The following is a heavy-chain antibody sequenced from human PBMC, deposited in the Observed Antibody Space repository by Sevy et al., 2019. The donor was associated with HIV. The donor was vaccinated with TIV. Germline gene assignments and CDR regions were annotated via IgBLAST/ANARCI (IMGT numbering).Heavy chain of an antibody. CDR1: GFTFSSYG. V-gene: IGHV3-30*18. Sequence: GGSLRLSCAASGFTFSSYGMHWVRQAPGKGLEWVAVISYDGSNKYYADSVKGRFTISRDNSKNTLYLEMNSLRADDTAMYYCAKDRTGRSYYDSSGYYYDYFDYWGQGTLVTVSS. CDR3: AKDRTGRSYYDSSGYYYDYFDY. D-gene: IGHD3-22*01. J-gene: IGHJ4*02. CDR2: ISYDGSNK.